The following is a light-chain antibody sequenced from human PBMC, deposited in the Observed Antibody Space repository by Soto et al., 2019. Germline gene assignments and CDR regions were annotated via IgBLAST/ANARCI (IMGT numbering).Light chain of an antibody. J-gene: IGKJ1*01. Sequence: EMVLTQSPGTLSLSPGERATLSCRASQSVSSSYLAWYQQKPGQAPRLLIFGASNRATGIPDRFSGSGSGTDFTLTISRLEPEDFAVYYCQQYDGSLWTFGQGTKVAIK. CDR3: QQYDGSLWT. CDR1: QSVSSSY. V-gene: IGKV3-20*01. CDR2: GAS.